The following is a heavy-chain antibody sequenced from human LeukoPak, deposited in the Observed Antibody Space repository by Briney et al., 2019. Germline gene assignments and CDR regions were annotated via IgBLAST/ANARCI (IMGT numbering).Heavy chain of an antibody. CDR3: ARDEKVGATDY. V-gene: IGHV3-48*04. CDR1: GFTFSSYS. J-gene: IGHJ4*02. D-gene: IGHD1-26*01. CDR2: ISSSSRPL. Sequence: AGRSLRLSCAASGFTFSSYSMDWVRQAPGKGLECVSYISSSSRPLYYADSVKGRFTISRDNAKNSLYLQMNSLRAEDTAVYYCARDEKVGATDYWGQGTLVTVSS.